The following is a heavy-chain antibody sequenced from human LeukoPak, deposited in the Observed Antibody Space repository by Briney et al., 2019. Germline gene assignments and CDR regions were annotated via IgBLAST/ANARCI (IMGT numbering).Heavy chain of an antibody. CDR1: GGSISSGDYY. J-gene: IGHJ5*02. CDR3: ARQLSIAAAGTPFDP. D-gene: IGHD6-13*01. V-gene: IGHV4-30-4*08. CDR2: IYYSGST. Sequence: SQTLSLTCTVSGGSISSGDYYWSWIRQPPGKGLEWIGYIYYSGSTNYNPSLKSRVTISVDTSKNQFSLKLSSVTAADTAVYYCARQLSIAAAGTPFDPWGQGTLVTVSS.